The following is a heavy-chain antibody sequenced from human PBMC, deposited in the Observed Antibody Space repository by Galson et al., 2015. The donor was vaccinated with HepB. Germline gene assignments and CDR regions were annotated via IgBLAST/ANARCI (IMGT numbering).Heavy chain of an antibody. Sequence: SLRLSCAASGFTFSSYAMSWVRQAPGKGLEWVSAISGSGGSTYYADSVKGRFTISRDNSKNTLYLQMNSLRAEDTAVYYCAKGGNYYGSGSYSDPWGQGTLVTVSS. D-gene: IGHD3-10*01. J-gene: IGHJ5*02. CDR3: AKGGNYYGSGSYSDP. V-gene: IGHV3-23*01. CDR1: GFTFSSYA. CDR2: ISGSGGST.